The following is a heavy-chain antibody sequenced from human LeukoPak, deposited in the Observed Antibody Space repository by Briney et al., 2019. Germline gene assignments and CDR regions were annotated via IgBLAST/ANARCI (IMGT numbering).Heavy chain of an antibody. CDR2: ISAYNGNT. CDR3: AKSSSIAAQDYFDY. CDR1: GYTFTSYG. J-gene: IGHJ4*02. D-gene: IGHD6-6*01. V-gene: IGHV1-18*01. Sequence: ASVKVSCKASGYTFTSYGISWVRQAPGQGLEWMGWISAYNGNTNYAQKLQGRVTMTTDTSTSTAYMELSSLRSEDTAVYYCAKSSSIAAQDYFDYWGQGTLVTVSS.